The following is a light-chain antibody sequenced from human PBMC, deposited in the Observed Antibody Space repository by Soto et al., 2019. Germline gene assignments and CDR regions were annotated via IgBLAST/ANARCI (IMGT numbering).Light chain of an antibody. CDR1: SSDVGIYNY. CDR3: CSYAGSPRYV. Sequence: QSALTQPRSVSGSPGQSVTISCTGTSSDVGIYNYVSWYQQHPGKAPKVMIYDVSERPSGVPDRFSGSKSGNTASLTIYGLQAEDEADYYCCSYAGSPRYVFGTGTKVTVL. V-gene: IGLV2-11*01. J-gene: IGLJ1*01. CDR2: DVS.